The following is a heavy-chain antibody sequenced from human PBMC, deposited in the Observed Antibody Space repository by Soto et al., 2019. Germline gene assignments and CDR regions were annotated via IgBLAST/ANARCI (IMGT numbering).Heavy chain of an antibody. CDR1: GGPITSGGCA. D-gene: IGHD3-16*01. CDR3: ARSTPTYDRTFNI. V-gene: IGHV4-30-2*06. Sequence: QLQLQESGPGLVKLTQTLSPTVFVSGGPITSGGCAWNWIGQSPGKGLEWMGNTYHNGSPYYNPSLRSRVTISVDGSKNQFSLTLNSMTAADTAVYYCARSTPTYDRTFNIWGQGTMVTVSS. CDR2: TYHNGSP. J-gene: IGHJ3*02.